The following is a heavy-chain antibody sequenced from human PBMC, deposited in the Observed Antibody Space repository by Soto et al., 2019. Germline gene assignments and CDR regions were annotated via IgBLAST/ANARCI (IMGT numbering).Heavy chain of an antibody. CDR3: AKSLPGTSYYYDSSGYYFDY. D-gene: IGHD3-22*01. J-gene: IGHJ4*02. CDR2: ISGSGGST. Sequence: GGSLRLSCAASGFTFSSYAMSWVRQAPGKGLEWVSAISGSGGSTYYADSVKGRFTISRDNSKNTLYLQMNSLRAEDTAVYYCAKSLPGTSYYYDSSGYYFDYWGQGTLVTVSS. CDR1: GFTFSSYA. V-gene: IGHV3-23*01.